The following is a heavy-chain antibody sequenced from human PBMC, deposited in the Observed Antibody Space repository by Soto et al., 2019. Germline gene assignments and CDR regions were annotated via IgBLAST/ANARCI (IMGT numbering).Heavy chain of an antibody. CDR1: VGSISSYY. V-gene: IGHV4-4*07. D-gene: IGHD6-6*01. J-gene: IGHJ5*02. CDR2: IYTSGST. CDR3: ERLSSGNNWFAP. Sequence: SETLSLTCTVSVGSISSYYWSLIRQPAGKGLECIWRIYTSGSTNYNPSLKSRVTMSVDTSKNQFSLKLSSVTAADTAVYYCERLSSGNNWFAPWGQGTMVTFSS.